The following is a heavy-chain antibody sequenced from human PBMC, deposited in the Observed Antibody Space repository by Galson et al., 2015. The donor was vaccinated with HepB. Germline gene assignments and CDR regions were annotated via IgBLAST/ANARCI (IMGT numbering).Heavy chain of an antibody. Sequence: SLRLSCAGSGFSVSNFAMNWVRQAPGKGLEWVSALGGSGSTNYADSVKGRFTISRDNSKNTLYLQMNSLRAEDTAIYYCAKLRRQELVNYYFNDWGQGTLVTVSS. D-gene: IGHD6-13*01. CDR2: LGGSGST. CDR3: AKLRRQELVNYYFND. CDR1: GFSVSNFA. V-gene: IGHV3-23*01. J-gene: IGHJ4*02.